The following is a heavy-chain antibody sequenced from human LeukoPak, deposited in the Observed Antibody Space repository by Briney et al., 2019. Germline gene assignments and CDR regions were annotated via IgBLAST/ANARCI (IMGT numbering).Heavy chain of an antibody. CDR2: IWYDGSNK. Sequence: GGSLRLSCAASGFTFSSYAMSWVRQVPGKGLEWVAVIWYDGSNKYYADSVKGRFTISRDNSKNTLYLQMNSLRAEDTAVYYCARNLPDFWSDPGVLRYYGMDVWGQGTTVTVSS. CDR3: ARNLPDFWSDPGVLRYYGMDV. D-gene: IGHD3-3*01. J-gene: IGHJ6*02. V-gene: IGHV3-33*08. CDR1: GFTFSSYA.